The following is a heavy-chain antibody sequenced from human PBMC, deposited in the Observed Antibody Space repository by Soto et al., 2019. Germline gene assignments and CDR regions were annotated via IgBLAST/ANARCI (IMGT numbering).Heavy chain of an antibody. J-gene: IGHJ6*02. V-gene: IGHV3-23*01. CDR1: GFTFSSYA. CDR2: ISGSGGST. CDR3: AKSNYYDSSGYYFYYGMDV. D-gene: IGHD3-22*01. Sequence: EVQLLESGGGLVQPGGSLRLSCAASGFTFSSYAMSWVLQAPGKGLAWVSAISGSGGSTYYADSVKGRFTISRDNSKNTLYLQMNSLRAEDTAVYYCAKSNYYDSSGYYFYYGMDVWGQGTTVTVSS.